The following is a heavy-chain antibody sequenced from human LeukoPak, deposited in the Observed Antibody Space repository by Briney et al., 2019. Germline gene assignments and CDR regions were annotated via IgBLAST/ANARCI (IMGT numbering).Heavy chain of an antibody. CDR2: IWYDGSNK. V-gene: IGHV3-33*01. CDR1: GFTFSSYG. Sequence: GGPLRLSCAASGFTFSSYGMHWVRQAPGKGLEWVATIWYDGSNKYYADSVKGRFTMSRDNSKNTLYLQMNSLRAEDTAVYYCARERGYSLPLDIWGQGTMVTVSS. J-gene: IGHJ3*02. D-gene: IGHD5-18*01. CDR3: ARERGYSLPLDI.